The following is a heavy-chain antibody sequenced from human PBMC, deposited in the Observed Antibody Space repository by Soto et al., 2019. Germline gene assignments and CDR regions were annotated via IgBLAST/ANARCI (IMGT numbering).Heavy chain of an antibody. J-gene: IGHJ6*02. CDR3: ARVSRECSGGSCYSSLDYYYGMDV. Sequence: SLRLSCAASGFTFSSYAMHWVRQAPGKGLEWVAVISYDGSNKYYADSVKGRFTISRDNSKNTLYLQMNSLRAEDTAVYYCARVSRECSGGSCYSSLDYYYGMDVWGQGTTVTVSS. D-gene: IGHD2-15*01. CDR2: ISYDGSNK. V-gene: IGHV3-30-3*01. CDR1: GFTFSSYA.